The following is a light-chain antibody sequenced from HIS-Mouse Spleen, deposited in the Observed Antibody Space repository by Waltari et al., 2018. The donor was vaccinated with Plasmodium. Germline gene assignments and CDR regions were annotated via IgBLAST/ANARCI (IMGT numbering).Light chain of an antibody. Sequence: QSALTQPASVSGSPGQSIPISCTGTSSAVGSYNLVSWYQQHPGKAPKLMIYEGSKRPSGVSNRFSGSKSGNTASLTISELQAEDEADYYCCSYAGSSTFVFGGGTKLTVL. CDR3: CSYAGSSTFV. CDR1: SSAVGSYNL. CDR2: EGS. J-gene: IGLJ3*02. V-gene: IGLV2-23*03.